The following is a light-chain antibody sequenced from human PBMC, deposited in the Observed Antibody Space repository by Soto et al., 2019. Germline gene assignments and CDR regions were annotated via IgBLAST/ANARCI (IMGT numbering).Light chain of an antibody. Sequence: EIVMTQSPATLAVSPCESATLSCSASQSVSSNLAWHQQKPGQAPRLLMYGASSRATGIPDRFSGSGSGTDFTLTISRLEPEDFAVYYCQQRNNWPPITFGQGTRLEIK. V-gene: IGKV3D-15*01. CDR1: QSVSSN. CDR2: GAS. CDR3: QQRNNWPPIT. J-gene: IGKJ5*01.